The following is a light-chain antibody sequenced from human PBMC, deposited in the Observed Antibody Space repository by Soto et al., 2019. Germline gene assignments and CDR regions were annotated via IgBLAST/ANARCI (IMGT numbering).Light chain of an antibody. J-gene: IGKJ1*01. CDR1: QSISSSY. CDR2: GVS. Sequence: EIVLTQSPGTLSLSPGERATLSCRASQSISSSYFAWYQQKPGQAPRLLVYGVSSRATDVPDRFSGSGSGTDFTLTISSLQAEDVAVYYCQQYYSPPWTFGQGTKVEIK. CDR3: QQYYSPPWT. V-gene: IGKV3-20*01.